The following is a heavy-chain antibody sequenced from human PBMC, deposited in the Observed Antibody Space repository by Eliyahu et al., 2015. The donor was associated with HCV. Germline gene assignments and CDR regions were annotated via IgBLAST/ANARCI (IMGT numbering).Heavy chain of an antibody. CDR1: GFTFSXAW. J-gene: IGHJ6*03. D-gene: IGHD3-10*01. CDR3: TTGAPGGFDYYLDV. Sequence: EVQLVESGGGLVKPWGSLRLSCAASGFTFSXAWMSWVRQAPGKGLEGIGRIKSKTDGGTTDYAAPVKGRFTISRDDSKSTLYLQMNSLKTEDTAAYYCTTGAPGGFDYYLDVWGQGTTVTVSS. CDR2: IKSKTDGGTT. V-gene: IGHV3-15*01.